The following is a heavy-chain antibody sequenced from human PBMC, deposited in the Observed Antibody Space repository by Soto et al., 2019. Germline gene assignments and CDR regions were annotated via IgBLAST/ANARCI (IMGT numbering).Heavy chain of an antibody. D-gene: IGHD2-15*01. CDR3: AREPLCGGRCYDNYFDP. J-gene: IGHJ5*02. V-gene: IGHV1-3*04. CDR2: INIGNGNT. Sequence: GASVKVSCKASGYTFTYYPIHWVRQAPGQGLEWMGWINIGNGNTASSQKFQDRVTITRETSASTAYMELTSLRSEDTAVYYCAREPLCGGRCYDNYFDPWGQGTLVTVSS. CDR1: GYTFTYYP.